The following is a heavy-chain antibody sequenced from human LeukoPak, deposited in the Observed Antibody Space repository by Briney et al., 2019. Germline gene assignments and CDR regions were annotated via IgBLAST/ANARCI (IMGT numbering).Heavy chain of an antibody. CDR3: ARGGRDTNNEREYDH. D-gene: IGHD1/OR15-1a*01. CDR2: INTSGST. Sequence: SETLSLTCTVSGGSISYYYWTWIRQPAGKGLEWIGRINTSGSTNYNPSLRSRVTMSVDTSKNQFSLKLSSVAAADTAVYYCARGGRDTNNEREYDHWGQGTLVTVSS. CDR1: GGSISYYY. V-gene: IGHV4-4*07. J-gene: IGHJ4*02.